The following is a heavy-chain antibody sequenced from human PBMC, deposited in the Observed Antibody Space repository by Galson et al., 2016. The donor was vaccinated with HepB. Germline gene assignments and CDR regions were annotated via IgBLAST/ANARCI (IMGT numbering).Heavy chain of an antibody. CDR3: ARERTTATTLKNWFDP. V-gene: IGHV1-3*01. CDR2: INAGNGKT. CDR1: GYTFTSYP. D-gene: IGHD1-1*01. J-gene: IGHJ5*02. Sequence: SVKVSCKASGYTFTSYPMHWVRQAPGQRLEWMGCINAGNGKTKYSKNFQGRVTITRDTSASTVYMDLSRLRSEDTAMYYCARERTTATTLKNWFDPWGRGTLVTVSS.